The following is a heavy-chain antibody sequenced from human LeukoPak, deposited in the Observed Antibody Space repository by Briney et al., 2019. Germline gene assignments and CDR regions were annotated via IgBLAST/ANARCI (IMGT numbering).Heavy chain of an antibody. D-gene: IGHD5-18*01. Sequence: GGSLRLSCSASGFTFSSYEMNWVRQAPGKGLEWISYISSSGSSIYYADSVKGRFTISRDNGKNSLYLQMNSLRAEDTAVYYCARVHYNTAMVDIDYWGQGTLVTVSS. CDR3: ARVHYNTAMVDIDY. V-gene: IGHV3-48*03. CDR1: GFTFSSYE. J-gene: IGHJ4*02. CDR2: ISSSGSSI.